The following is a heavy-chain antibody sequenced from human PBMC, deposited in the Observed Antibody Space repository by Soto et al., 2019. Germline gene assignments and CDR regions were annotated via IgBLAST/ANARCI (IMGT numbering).Heavy chain of an antibody. D-gene: IGHD3-22*01. Sequence: ASVKVSCKASGYTFTSYGISWVRQAPGQGLEWMGWISAYNGNTNYAQKLQGRVTMTTDTSTSTAYMELRSLRSDDTAVYYCARVPIQLTMIAYYFDYWGQGTLVTVYS. J-gene: IGHJ4*02. CDR2: ISAYNGNT. CDR3: ARVPIQLTMIAYYFDY. CDR1: GYTFTSYG. V-gene: IGHV1-18*04.